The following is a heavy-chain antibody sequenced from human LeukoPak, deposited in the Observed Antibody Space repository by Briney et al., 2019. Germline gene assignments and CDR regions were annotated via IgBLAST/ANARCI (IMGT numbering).Heavy chain of an antibody. CDR1: GGTFSSYA. Sequence: SLKVSCKASGGTFSSYAISWVRQAPGQGLEWMGGIIPIFGTANYAQKFQGRVTITADESTSTAYMELSSLRSEDTAVYYCARVAGNCGGDCYRLVYWGQGTLVTVSS. V-gene: IGHV1-69*13. J-gene: IGHJ4*02. CDR3: ARVAGNCGGDCYRLVY. CDR2: IIPIFGTA. D-gene: IGHD2-21*01.